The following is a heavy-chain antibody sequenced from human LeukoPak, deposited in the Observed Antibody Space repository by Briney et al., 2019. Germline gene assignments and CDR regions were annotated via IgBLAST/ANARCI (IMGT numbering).Heavy chain of an antibody. V-gene: IGHV4-4*07. D-gene: IGHD3-10*01. CDR3: AKDRGLDGSDQLDS. CDR1: GGFISSYH. Sequence: SETLSLTCTVSGGFISSYHWIWIRQPAGKGLEWIGRINRNGDTVYNPSLKSRATMSLDMTNNQSSLKLSSVTAADTAVYYCAKDRGLDGSDQLDSWGPGTLVTVSS. CDR2: INRNGDT. J-gene: IGHJ5*01.